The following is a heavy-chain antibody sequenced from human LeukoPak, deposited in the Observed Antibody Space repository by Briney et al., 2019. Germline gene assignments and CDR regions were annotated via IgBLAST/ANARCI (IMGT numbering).Heavy chain of an antibody. J-gene: IGHJ4*02. D-gene: IGHD2-15*01. Sequence: PGGSLRLSCVASGFTFKNFWMSWVRQAPGKGLQWVANIKPDGSDKYCVDSVKGRFTISRDNAKNSLYLQMDSLRAEDTAVYYCASAWSNVAHYWGQGTLVTVSS. CDR3: ASAWSNVAHY. V-gene: IGHV3-7*01. CDR1: GFTFKNFW. CDR2: IKPDGSDK.